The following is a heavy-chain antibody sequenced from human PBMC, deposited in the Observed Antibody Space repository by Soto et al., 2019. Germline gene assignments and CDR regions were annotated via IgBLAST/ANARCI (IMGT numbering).Heavy chain of an antibody. Sequence: QITLKESGPTLVKPTQTLTLTCTFSGFSLSTSGVGVGWIRQPPGKALEWLALIHWDDDERYRPSLKSRLTIPNDTSKNQVVLTITNMDPVDTATYHCAHRSDYASRAFDIWGQGTMVTLSS. CDR2: IHWDDDE. CDR1: GFSLSTSGVG. CDR3: AHRSDYASRAFDI. D-gene: IGHD3-10*01. V-gene: IGHV2-5*02. J-gene: IGHJ3*02.